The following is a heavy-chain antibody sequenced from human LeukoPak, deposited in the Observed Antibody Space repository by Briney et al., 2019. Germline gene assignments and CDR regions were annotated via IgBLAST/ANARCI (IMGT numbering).Heavy chain of an antibody. CDR1: GGSITSSNW. J-gene: IGHJ4*02. Sequence: SETLSLTCAVSGGSITSSNWWSWVRQPPGKGLEWIGEIYHSGTTNYNPSLKSRVIISVDKSKNQFSLKLTSVTAADSAVYYCARGIGSYSPYFDSWGQGTLVTVSS. D-gene: IGHD1-26*01. CDR2: IYHSGTT. V-gene: IGHV4-4*02. CDR3: ARGIGSYSPYFDS.